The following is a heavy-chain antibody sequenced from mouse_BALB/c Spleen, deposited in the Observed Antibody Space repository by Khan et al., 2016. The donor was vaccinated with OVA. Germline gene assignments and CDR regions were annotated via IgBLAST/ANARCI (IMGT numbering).Heavy chain of an antibody. D-gene: IGHD2-10*02. CDR3: ARAGYGSFAY. Sequence: QVQLQQSGPELVKPGPSVRISCKAPGYTFTSYYIHWVKQRPGQGLEWIGWIYPGNVNPKYNERFKGKATLTADKSSSTAYMQLSSLTSEDSAGYFCARAGYGSFAYWGQGTLVTVSA. J-gene: IGHJ3*01. CDR2: IYPGNVNP. V-gene: IGHV1S56*01. CDR1: GYTFTSYY.